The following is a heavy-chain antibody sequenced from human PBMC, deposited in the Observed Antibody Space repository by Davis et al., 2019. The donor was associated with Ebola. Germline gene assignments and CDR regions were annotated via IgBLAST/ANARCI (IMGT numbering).Heavy chain of an antibody. CDR3: ARARGMYSWIDD. CDR1: GGSIGSYY. D-gene: IGHD2-8*02. J-gene: IGHJ4*02. V-gene: IGHV4-59*01. CDR2: IYFIGNT. Sequence: MPSETLSLTCTISGGSIGSYYWGWIRQPPGKGLEWIGYIYFIGNTNYNPSLKSRVTMSVDTSKNHFSLKLNSVTAADTAVYYCARARGMYSWIDDWGQGTLVTVSS.